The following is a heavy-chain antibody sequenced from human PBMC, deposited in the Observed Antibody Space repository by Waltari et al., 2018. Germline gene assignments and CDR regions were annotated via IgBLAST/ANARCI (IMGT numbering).Heavy chain of an antibody. D-gene: IGHD1-1*01. V-gene: IGHV3-53*01. CDR3: AKVDNVGLNNY. Sequence: EVQLVESGGDLIQPGGSLRRACAASGFTVGNNFMGWVRQAPGKGLEWVSVIYSGGSTNYIDSVRGRFTISRDSSKNTLYLQMNSLRAEDTAVYYCAKVDNVGLNNYWGQGTLVTVSS. CDR2: IYSGGST. J-gene: IGHJ4*02. CDR1: GFTVGNNF.